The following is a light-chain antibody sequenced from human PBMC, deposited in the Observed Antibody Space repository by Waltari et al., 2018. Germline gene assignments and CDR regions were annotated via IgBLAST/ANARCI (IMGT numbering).Light chain of an antibody. Sequence: QSVLTQPPSASGTPGQRVTISCSGSSSNIGSNAVNWYQQLPGTAPKLLIYRSNQWPSGVLDRRSGSKSGTSASLAISGLQSEDEADYYWAAWDDSVIGWVFGGGTKLTVL. CDR1: SSNIGSNA. J-gene: IGLJ3*02. CDR2: RSN. V-gene: IGLV1-44*01. CDR3: AAWDDSVIGWV.